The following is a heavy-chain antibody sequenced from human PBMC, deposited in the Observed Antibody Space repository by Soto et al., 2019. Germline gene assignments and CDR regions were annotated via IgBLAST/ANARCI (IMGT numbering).Heavy chain of an antibody. CDR2: VSYHGANE. Sequence: QVQLEESGGGVVQPWRSLRLSCAGSGFTFRSYGMHWFRQAPGKGLEGVAVVSYHGANEYYGDSVKGRFTITRDNSKNTLFLQMNSLIAEDTGVYFCAKEGDDYKGPWRTLACWGQGTLVTVSS. V-gene: IGHV3-30*18. CDR1: GFTFRSYG. CDR3: AKEGDDYKGPWRTLAC. J-gene: IGHJ4*02. D-gene: IGHD4-4*01.